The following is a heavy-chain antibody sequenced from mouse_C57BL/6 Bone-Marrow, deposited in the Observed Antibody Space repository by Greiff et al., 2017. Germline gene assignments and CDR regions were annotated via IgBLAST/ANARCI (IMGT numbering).Heavy chain of an antibody. CDR1: GFTFSSYA. Sequence: EVKLMESGGGLVKPGGSLKLSCAASGFTFSSYAMSWVRQTPEKRLEWVATISDGGSYTYYPDNVKGRFTISRDNAKNNLYLLMRHLKSEDTAVYYCAREGLDYCDYWGQGTTLTVSS. CDR3: AREGLDYCDY. V-gene: IGHV5-4*01. D-gene: IGHD2-4*01. CDR2: ISDGGSYT. J-gene: IGHJ2*01.